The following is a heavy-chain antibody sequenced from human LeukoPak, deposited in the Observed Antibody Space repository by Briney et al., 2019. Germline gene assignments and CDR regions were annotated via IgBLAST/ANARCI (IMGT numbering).Heavy chain of an antibody. V-gene: IGHV1-69*05. D-gene: IGHD6-13*01. Sequence: SVKVSCKASGGTFSSYAISWVRQAPGQGLEWMGGIIPIFGTANYAQKFQGRVTITTDESTSTAYMELSSLRSEDTAVYYCARDREPLVLGDYFDYWGQGTLVTVSS. CDR2: IIPIFGTA. CDR1: GGTFSSYA. J-gene: IGHJ4*02. CDR3: ARDREPLVLGDYFDY.